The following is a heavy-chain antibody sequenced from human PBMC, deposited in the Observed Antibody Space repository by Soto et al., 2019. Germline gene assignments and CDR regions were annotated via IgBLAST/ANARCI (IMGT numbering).Heavy chain of an antibody. CDR3: AREAAAPVYYYYGMDV. CDR2: ISYDGSNK. Sequence: LRLSCAASGFTFSSYAMHGVRQAPGKGLEWVAVISYDGSNKYYADSVKGRFTISRDNSKNTLYLQMNSLRAEDTAVYYCAREAAAPVYYYYGMDVWGQGTTVTVSS. J-gene: IGHJ6*02. CDR1: GFTFSSYA. D-gene: IGHD2-2*01. V-gene: IGHV3-30-3*01.